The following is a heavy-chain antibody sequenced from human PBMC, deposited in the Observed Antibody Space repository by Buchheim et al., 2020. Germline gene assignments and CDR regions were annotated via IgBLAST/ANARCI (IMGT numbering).Heavy chain of an antibody. CDR1: GFTFSSYA. Sequence: QVQLVESGGGVVQPGRSPRLSCAASGFTFSSYAMHWVRQAPGKGLEWVAVISYDGSNKYYADSVKGRFTISRDNSKNTLYLQMNSLRAEDTAVYYCARDSKQWLVQGSVYWGQGTL. CDR2: ISYDGSNK. V-gene: IGHV3-30-3*01. CDR3: ARDSKQWLVQGSVY. J-gene: IGHJ4*02. D-gene: IGHD6-19*01.